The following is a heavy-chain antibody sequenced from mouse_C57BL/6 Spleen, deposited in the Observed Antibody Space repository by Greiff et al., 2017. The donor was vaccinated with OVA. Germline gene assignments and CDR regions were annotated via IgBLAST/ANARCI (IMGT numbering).Heavy chain of an antibody. J-gene: IGHJ1*03. CDR2: INYDGSST. CDR3: ARGGYYGSSYWYFDV. CDR1: GFTFSDYY. Sequence: EVQLVESEGGLVQPGSSMQLSCTASGFTFSDYYMAWVRQVPEKGLEWVANINYDGSSTYYLDSLKSRFIISRDNAKNILYLQMSSLKSEDTATYDCARGGYYGSSYWYFDVWGTGTTVTVSS. V-gene: IGHV5-16*01. D-gene: IGHD1-1*01.